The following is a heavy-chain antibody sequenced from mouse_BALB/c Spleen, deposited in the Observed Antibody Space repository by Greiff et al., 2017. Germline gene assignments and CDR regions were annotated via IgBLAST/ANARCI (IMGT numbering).Heavy chain of an antibody. CDR2: IWAGGST. Sequence: VQVVESGPGLVAPSQSLSITCTVSGFSLTSYGVHWVRQPPGKGLEWLGVIWAGGSTNYNSALMSRLSISKDNSKSQVFLKMNSLQTDDTAMYYCAREGLRRAWFAYWGQGTLVTVSA. CDR3: AREGLRRAWFAY. V-gene: IGHV2-9*02. CDR1: GFSLTSYG. J-gene: IGHJ3*01. D-gene: IGHD2-2*01.